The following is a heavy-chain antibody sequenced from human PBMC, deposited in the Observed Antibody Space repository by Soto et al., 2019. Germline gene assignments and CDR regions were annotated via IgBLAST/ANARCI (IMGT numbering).Heavy chain of an antibody. J-gene: IGHJ5*02. V-gene: IGHV3-23*01. CDR1: GFSFSSYA. CDR2: ISGSGGST. CDR3: AKVRGYSGYDGVPNLFDP. Sequence: GGSLRLSCAASGFSFSSYAMSWVRQAPGKGLEWVSAISGSGGSTYYADSVKGRLTISRDNSKNTLYLQMNSLRVEDTAVYYCAKVRGYSGYDGVPNLFDPWGQGTQVTVSS. D-gene: IGHD5-12*01.